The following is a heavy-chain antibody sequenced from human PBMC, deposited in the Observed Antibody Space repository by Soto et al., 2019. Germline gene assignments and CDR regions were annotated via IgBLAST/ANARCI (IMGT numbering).Heavy chain of an antibody. J-gene: IGHJ6*02. D-gene: IGHD1-1*01. CDR2: INGDTGRT. CDR1: GLNLESYS. Sequence: QAQLVQSGAEVMKPGDSVTISCEASGLNLESYSVHWVRQAPGQRLEWMGQINGDTGRTKYSPTFQGGVTMTRDKSAKTANLELRSLRSEDSGVYYCARGSGTSKYFSYSLDVWGQGTTVSVSS. V-gene: IGHV1-3*01. CDR3: ARGSGTSKYFSYSLDV.